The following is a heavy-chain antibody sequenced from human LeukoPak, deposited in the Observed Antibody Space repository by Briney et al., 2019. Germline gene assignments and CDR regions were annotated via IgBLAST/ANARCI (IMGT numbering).Heavy chain of an antibody. V-gene: IGHV4-38-2*02. CDR1: GYSISSGYF. D-gene: IGHD6-13*01. J-gene: IGHJ5*02. CDR3: ARAYSSSWYFNWFDP. CDR2: IYNSGST. Sequence: SETLSLTCTVPGYSISSGYFWGWIRQPPGKGLEWIGTIYNSGSTYYNASRESRVTISVDTSKNQFSLKLSSVTAADTAVYYCARAYSSSWYFNWFDPWGQGTLVTVSS.